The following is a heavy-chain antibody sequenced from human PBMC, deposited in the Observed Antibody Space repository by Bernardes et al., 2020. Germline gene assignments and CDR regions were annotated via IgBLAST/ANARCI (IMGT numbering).Heavy chain of an antibody. V-gene: IGHV1-3*01. CDR2: INAGNVNT. D-gene: IGHD4-17*01. Sequence: ASVKVSCKASGYTFTSYAMHWVRQAPGQRLEWMGWINAGNVNTKYSQKFQGRVTITRDTSASTAYMELSSLRSEDTAVYYCARVGNDYQYYYSMDVWGKGTPVTVSS. J-gene: IGHJ6*03. CDR3: ARVGNDYQYYYSMDV. CDR1: GYTFTSYA.